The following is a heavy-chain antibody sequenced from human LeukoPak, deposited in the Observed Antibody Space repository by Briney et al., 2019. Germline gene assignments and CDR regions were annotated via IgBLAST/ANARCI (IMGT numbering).Heavy chain of an antibody. D-gene: IGHD1-26*01. J-gene: IGHJ4*02. Sequence: GGSLRLSCAASGFIFSNYAMHWVRQAPGKGLEWVALISSDGSKIYYADSVKGRFTISRDNSRNTLYLQMNSLRAEDTAVYYCATGEWELPDFDYWGQGTLVTVSS. CDR3: ATGEWELPDFDY. V-gene: IGHV3-30*04. CDR1: GFIFSNYA. CDR2: ISSDGSKI.